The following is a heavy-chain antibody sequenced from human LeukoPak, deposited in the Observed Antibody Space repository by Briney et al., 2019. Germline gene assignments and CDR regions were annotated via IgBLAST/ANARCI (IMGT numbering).Heavy chain of an antibody. Sequence: SETLSLTCTVSGGSISSSGYYWGWIRQPPGKGLEWIGTIYYSGTTYYNPPLKSRVTISVDTSKNQFSLNLSSVTAADTAVYYCARQKGNFDYWGQGTLVTVSS. CDR3: ARQKGNFDY. D-gene: IGHD3-10*01. J-gene: IGHJ4*02. V-gene: IGHV4-39*01. CDR1: GGSISSSGYY. CDR2: IYYSGTT.